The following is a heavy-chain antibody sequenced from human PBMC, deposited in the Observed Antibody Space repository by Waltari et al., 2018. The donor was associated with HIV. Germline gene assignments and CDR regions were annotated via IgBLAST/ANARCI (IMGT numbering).Heavy chain of an antibody. CDR1: GGSISSGGYY. D-gene: IGHD3-16*02. V-gene: IGHV4-31*03. Sequence: QVQLQESGPGLVKPSQTLSLTCTVSGGSISSGGYYWSWIRQHPGKGLEWIGYIYYSGSTYYNPSLKSRVTISVDTSKNQFSRKLSSVTAADTAVYYCARGDYHPLGELSLDYYFDYWGQGTLVTVSS. CDR3: ARGDYHPLGELSLDYYFDY. J-gene: IGHJ4*02. CDR2: IYYSGST.